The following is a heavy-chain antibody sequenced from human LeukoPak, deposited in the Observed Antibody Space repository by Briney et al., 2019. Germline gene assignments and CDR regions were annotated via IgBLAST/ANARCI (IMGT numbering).Heavy chain of an antibody. Sequence: SETLSLTCKVSGYSITSDYYWGWIRQPPGKGLEWIGSFYHGGSTYYNPSLKSRVTISVDTSKNQFSLKLSSVTAADTAVYYCARVSMGYYDSSGYYYLFDYWGQGTLVTVSS. CDR2: FYHGGST. CDR3: ARVSMGYYDSSGYYYLFDY. D-gene: IGHD3-22*01. J-gene: IGHJ4*02. V-gene: IGHV4-38-2*02. CDR1: GYSITSDYY.